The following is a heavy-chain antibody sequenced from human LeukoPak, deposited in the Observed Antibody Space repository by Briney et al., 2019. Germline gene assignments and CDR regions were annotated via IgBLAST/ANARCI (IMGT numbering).Heavy chain of an antibody. V-gene: IGHV4-61*08. CDR3: ARTYCRGGSCHFDY. J-gene: IGHJ4*02. D-gene: IGHD2-15*01. CDR2: ISYSGST. Sequence: SETLSLTCTVSGGSISSGGYYWSWIRQPPGKGLEWIGYISYSGSTDSNPSLKSRVTISVDTSKNQISLKLGSVTAADTAVYYCARTYCRGGSCHFDYWGQGTLVTVSS. CDR1: GGSISSGGYY.